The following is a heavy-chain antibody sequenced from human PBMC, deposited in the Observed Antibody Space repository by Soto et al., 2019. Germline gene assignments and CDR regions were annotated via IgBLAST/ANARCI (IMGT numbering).Heavy chain of an antibody. CDR1: VYTFTSYG. Sequence: ASVKVSCKASVYTFTSYGINWVRQAPGQGLEWMGWISAYNGNTDYAQKLQGRVTMTTDTSTSTAYLELRSLRSDDTAVYYCARGRFLEWLSTFYYFAMDVWGQGTTVTV. V-gene: IGHV1-18*04. CDR2: ISAYNGNT. J-gene: IGHJ6*02. CDR3: ARGRFLEWLSTFYYFAMDV. D-gene: IGHD3-3*01.